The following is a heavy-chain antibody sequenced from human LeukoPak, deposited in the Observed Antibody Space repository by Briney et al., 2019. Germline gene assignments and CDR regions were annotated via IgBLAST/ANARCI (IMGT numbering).Heavy chain of an antibody. CDR3: ARDGHGDGFLTGYSYFGMDV. J-gene: IGHJ6*02. V-gene: IGHV3-21*01. CDR2: ITISSNFI. D-gene: IGHD3-9*01. CDR1: GFSLSSYS. Sequence: PGGSLRLSCAASGFSLSSYSMNWVRQAPGKGQEWVSSITISSNFIYYADSVKGRFTISRDNAKSSLFLQMNSLRAEDTAVYFCARDGHGDGFLTGYSYFGMDVWGQGTTVNVT.